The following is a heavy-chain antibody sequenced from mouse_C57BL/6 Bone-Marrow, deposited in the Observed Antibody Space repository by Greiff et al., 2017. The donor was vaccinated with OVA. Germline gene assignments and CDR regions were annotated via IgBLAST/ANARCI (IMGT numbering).Heavy chain of an antibody. V-gene: IGHV10-1*01. CDR2: IRSKSNNYAT. Sequence: DVKLVESGGGLVQPKGSLKLSCAASGFSFNTYAMNWVRQAPGKGLEWVARIRSKSNNYATYYADSVKDRFTISRDDSESMLYLQMNNLKTEDTAMYYCVRHPPAYWGQGTLVTVSA. CDR3: VRHPPAY. CDR1: GFSFNTYA. J-gene: IGHJ3*01.